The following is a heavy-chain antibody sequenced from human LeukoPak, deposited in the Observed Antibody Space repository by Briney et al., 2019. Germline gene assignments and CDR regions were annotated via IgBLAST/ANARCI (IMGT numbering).Heavy chain of an antibody. J-gene: IGHJ4*02. D-gene: IGHD6-13*01. Sequence: GGSLRLSCAASGFTFSSYAMSWVRQAPGKGLEWVSAISGSGGSTYYADSVKGRFPISRDNSKNTLYLQMNSLRAEDTAVYYCTGSSSWYGGTVDYWGQGTLVTVSS. CDR2: ISGSGGST. V-gene: IGHV3-23*01. CDR3: TGSSSWYGGTVDY. CDR1: GFTFSSYA.